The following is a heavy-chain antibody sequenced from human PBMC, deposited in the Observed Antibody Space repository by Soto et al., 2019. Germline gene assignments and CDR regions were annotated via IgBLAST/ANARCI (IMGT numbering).Heavy chain of an antibody. CDR2: ISGSGGAT. V-gene: IGHV3-23*01. CDR3: AKDALEAYYDSSGYYNY. D-gene: IGHD3-22*01. CDR1: GFTFSSYA. Sequence: EVRLLDSGGGLVQPGGSLRLSCAASGFTFSSYAMNWVRQSPGKGLEWVSRISGSGGATYYADSVKGRFTISRDNSKNSLYLQMNSLRAEDTAIYYCAKDALEAYYDSSGYYNYWGQGTLVTVSS. J-gene: IGHJ4*02.